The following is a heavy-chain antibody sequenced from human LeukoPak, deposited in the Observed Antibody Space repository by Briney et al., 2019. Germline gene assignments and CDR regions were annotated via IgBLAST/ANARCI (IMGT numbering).Heavy chain of an antibody. Sequence: ASVKVSCKASGYTFTGHYIHWVRQAPGQGLEWMGRINPNNGGTNYAQKFQGRVTMTRDTSISTAYMELSRLRSDDTAVYYCVTGEGIEEACFYQRDDYWGQGTLVTVSS. CDR1: GYTFTGHY. J-gene: IGHJ4*02. V-gene: IGHV1-2*06. D-gene: IGHD2/OR15-2a*01. CDR3: VTGEGIEEACFYQRDDY. CDR2: INPNNGGT.